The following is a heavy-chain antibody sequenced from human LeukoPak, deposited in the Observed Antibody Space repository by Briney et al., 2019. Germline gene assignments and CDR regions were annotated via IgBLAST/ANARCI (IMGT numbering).Heavy chain of an antibody. CDR2: ISNTGDSI. CDR3: GRGHWGLDY. CDR1: GFTFSSFE. J-gene: IGHJ4*02. Sequence: GGSLRLSCAASGFTFSSFEMKWVRQAPGKGLEWVSFISNTGDSIYYADSVKGRFTISRDNAMTSLYLQMNSLRAEDTAVYYCGRGHWGLDYWGQGTLVTVSS. D-gene: IGHD7-27*01. V-gene: IGHV3-48*03.